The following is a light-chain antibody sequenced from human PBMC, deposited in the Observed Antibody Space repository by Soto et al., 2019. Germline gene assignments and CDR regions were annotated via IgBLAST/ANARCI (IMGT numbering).Light chain of an antibody. CDR1: SSDVGRYDY. Sequence: QAVLTQPRSVSGSTGQAVTISCTGTSSDVGRYDYVSWYQHHPGKAPKLLIYDVNKWPSGVPDRFSGSKSGNTASLSISGLQAEDEADYYCCSKAGTSTAVFGGGTKVTVL. V-gene: IGLV2-11*01. J-gene: IGLJ2*01. CDR2: DVN. CDR3: CSKAGTSTAV.